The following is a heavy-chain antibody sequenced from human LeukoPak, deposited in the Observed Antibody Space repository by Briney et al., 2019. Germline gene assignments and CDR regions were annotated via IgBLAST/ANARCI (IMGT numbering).Heavy chain of an antibody. CDR1: GYTFTSYD. Sequence: ASVKVSCKASGYTFTSYDINWVRRATGQGLEWMGWMNPNSGNTGYAQKFQGRVTMTRNTSISTAYMELSSLRSEDTAVYYCARVGSYYDSSGPTLGYWGQGTLVTVSS. V-gene: IGHV1-8*01. D-gene: IGHD3-22*01. CDR3: ARVGSYYDSSGPTLGY. J-gene: IGHJ4*02. CDR2: MNPNSGNT.